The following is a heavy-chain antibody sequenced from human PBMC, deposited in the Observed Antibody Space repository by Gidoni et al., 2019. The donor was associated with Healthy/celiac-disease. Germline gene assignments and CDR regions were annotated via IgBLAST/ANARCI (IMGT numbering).Heavy chain of an antibody. CDR1: GFPFSNAL. CDR2: IKSKTDGGTT. V-gene: IGHV3-15*01. CDR3: TTGLSGSYGSLDAFDI. Sequence: EVQLVESGGGLVKPGGSLSLSCAASGFPFSNALLSWVRQAPGKGLEWVGRIKSKTDGGTTDYAAPVKGRFTISRDDSKNTLYLQMNSLKTEDTAVYYCTTGLSGSYGSLDAFDIWGQGTMVTGSS. J-gene: IGHJ3*02. D-gene: IGHD3-10*01.